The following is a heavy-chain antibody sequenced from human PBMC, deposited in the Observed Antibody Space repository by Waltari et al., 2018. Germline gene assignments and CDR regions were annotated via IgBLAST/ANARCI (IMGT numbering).Heavy chain of an antibody. CDR1: GFSISKYW. Sequence: VLLVESGGGSVQPGGSLRLSCEVSGFSISKYWMNWIRQAPGKGPEWLANIKEDGSATFYGPSGEGRFSISRDNDKNSVYLQINNVRDEDTAVYYCASSRVFDFWGQGTLVVVSS. CDR2: IKEDGSAT. J-gene: IGHJ4*01. V-gene: IGHV3-7*01. CDR3: ASSRVFDF.